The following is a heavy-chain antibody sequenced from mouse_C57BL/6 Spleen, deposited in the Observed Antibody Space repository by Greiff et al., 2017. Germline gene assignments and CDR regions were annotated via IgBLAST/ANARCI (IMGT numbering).Heavy chain of an antibody. J-gene: IGHJ2*01. CDR1: GYTFTSYG. CDR3: ARGDCSSSYYFDY. D-gene: IGHD1-1*01. Sequence: VKVVESGAELARPGASVKLSCKASGYTFTSYGISWVKQRTGQGLEWIGEIYPRSGNTYYTEKFKGQATLTADKSYSTAYLELRILTSEASVIYFYARGDCSSSYYFDYWGQGTTLTVSA. V-gene: IGHV1-81*01. CDR2: IYPRSGNT.